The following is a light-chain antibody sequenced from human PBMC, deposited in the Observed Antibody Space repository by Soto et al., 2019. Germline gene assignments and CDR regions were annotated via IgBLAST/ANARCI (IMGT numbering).Light chain of an antibody. CDR3: QQYDICPPLS. CDR1: QSVSSN. CDR2: GAS. V-gene: IGKV3-15*01. Sequence: EIVMTQSPATLSVSPGERATLSCRASQSVSSNVAWYQQKPGQAPRLLIYGASTRATGSPARFSGSGSGTEFTLTISSLQSEDFAVYYCQQYDICPPLSFGEGTKVDIK. J-gene: IGKJ4*01.